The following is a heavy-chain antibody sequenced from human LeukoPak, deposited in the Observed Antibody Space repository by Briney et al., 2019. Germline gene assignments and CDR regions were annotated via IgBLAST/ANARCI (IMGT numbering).Heavy chain of an antibody. CDR2: ISDSGRT. D-gene: IGHD4-11*01. CDR3: ARHAYSNYEHWYFDL. Sequence: SETLSLTCTVSGGSIRNYYWSWIRQSPGRGLEWIGDISDSGRTSYNPSLMSRVTISVATSQNQFSLKVISVTAADTAVYYCARHAYSNYEHWYFDLWGRSTLVTVSS. V-gene: IGHV4-59*01. J-gene: IGHJ2*01. CDR1: GGSIRNYY.